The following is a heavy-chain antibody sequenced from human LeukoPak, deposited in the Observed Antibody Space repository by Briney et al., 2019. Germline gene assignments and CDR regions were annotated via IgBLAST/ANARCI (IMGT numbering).Heavy chain of an antibody. D-gene: IGHD2-2*01. Sequence: GASVKVSCKASGYTFTSYGISWVRQAPGQGLEWMGWISAYNGNTNYAQKLQGRVTMTTDTSTSTAYMELRSLRSDDTAVYYCARDVLYCSSTSCSPHYYGMDVWGQGTTVTVSS. J-gene: IGHJ6*02. CDR3: ARDVLYCSSTSCSPHYYGMDV. CDR2: ISAYNGNT. CDR1: GYTFTSYG. V-gene: IGHV1-18*01.